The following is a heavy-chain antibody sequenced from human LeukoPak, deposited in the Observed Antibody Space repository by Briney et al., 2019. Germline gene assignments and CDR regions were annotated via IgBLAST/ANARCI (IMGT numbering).Heavy chain of an antibody. J-gene: IGHJ6*02. D-gene: IGHD4-17*01. CDR2: IIPILGIA. CDR3: ARGSSLDYGDYKGMDV. Sequence: ASVKVSCKASGGTFSSYAISWVRQAPGQGLEWMGRIIPILGIANYAQKFQGRVTITADKSTSTAYMELSSLRSEDTAVYYCARGSSLDYGDYKGMDVWGQGTTVTVSS. CDR1: GGTFSSYA. V-gene: IGHV1-69*04.